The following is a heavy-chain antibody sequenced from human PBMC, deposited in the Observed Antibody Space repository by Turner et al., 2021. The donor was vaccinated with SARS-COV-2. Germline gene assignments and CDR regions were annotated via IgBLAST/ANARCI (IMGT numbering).Heavy chain of an antibody. CDR3: ARGSSGEDCYYYGMGV. Sequence: AQLVASGCGLVKPGGCLRRSCSASEFTFGSYIVNWVRHGPGKGKGLVWTSSFSCSGSYYADSVKRRFTTSRDNAKDTLYLQKNSLVAEEAAVEYCARGSSGEDCYYYGMGVWGQGTTVTVSS. V-gene: IGHV3-21*01. CDR2: SSFSCSGS. J-gene: IGHJ6*02. CDR1: EFTFGSYI. D-gene: IGHD1-1*01.